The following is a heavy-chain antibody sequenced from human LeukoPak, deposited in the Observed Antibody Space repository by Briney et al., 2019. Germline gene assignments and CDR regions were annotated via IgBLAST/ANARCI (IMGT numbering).Heavy chain of an antibody. D-gene: IGHD6-13*01. J-gene: IGHJ4*02. CDR1: GYSFTNYW. CDR3: ARAYSSSRMNFDY. CDR2: LYPDNSDT. V-gene: IGHV5-51*01. Sequence: GEALQISSQGSGYSFTNYWIGWVRPMPGKGLEWVGILYPDNSDTRYSPSFQGQVTISADRSISTAYLQWSSLKASETAIYYCARAYSSSRMNFDYWGQGTLVTVSS.